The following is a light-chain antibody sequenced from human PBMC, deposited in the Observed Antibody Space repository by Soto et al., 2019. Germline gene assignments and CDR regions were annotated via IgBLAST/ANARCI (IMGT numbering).Light chain of an antibody. V-gene: IGKV3-15*01. CDR3: HQYNDWPPKYT. Sequence: IVMMQSPATLSVSPGERATLSCRASQSVSSNLAWYQQKPGQAPRLLIYDASTRATGIPARFSGSGSGTYFTLTISSLQSEDFAVYYCHQYNDWPPKYTFGQGTILEIK. CDR2: DAS. J-gene: IGKJ2*01. CDR1: QSVSSN.